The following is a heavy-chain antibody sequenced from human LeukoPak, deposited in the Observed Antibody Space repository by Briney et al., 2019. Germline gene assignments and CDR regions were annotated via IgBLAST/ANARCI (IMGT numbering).Heavy chain of an antibody. J-gene: IGHJ5*02. V-gene: IGHV3-23*01. CDR1: GFTFSSYA. CDR2: ISGSGGST. CDR3: AKEEYSSSFSSWFDP. Sequence: PGGSLRLSCAASGFTFSSYAMSWVRQSPGKGLEWVSAISGSGGSTYYADSVKGRFTISRDNSKNTLYLQMNSLRAEDTAVYYCAKEEYSSSFSSWFDPWGQGTLVTVSS. D-gene: IGHD6-6*01.